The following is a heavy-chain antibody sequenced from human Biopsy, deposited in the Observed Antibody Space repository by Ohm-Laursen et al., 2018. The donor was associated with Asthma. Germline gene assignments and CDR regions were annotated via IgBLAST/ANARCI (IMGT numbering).Heavy chain of an antibody. V-gene: IGHV3-9*01. CDR3: VKDIRLQLWGFDS. D-gene: IGHD6-13*01. J-gene: IGHJ4*02. Sequence: SLRLSCAASGFTFDDYAMHWVRQAPGKGLEWVSGVSWNSGSIDYADSVKGRFTISRDNAKNSLYLQMNSLRGADPALYYCVKDIRLQLWGFDSWGQGTLVTVSS. CDR2: VSWNSGSI. CDR1: GFTFDDYA.